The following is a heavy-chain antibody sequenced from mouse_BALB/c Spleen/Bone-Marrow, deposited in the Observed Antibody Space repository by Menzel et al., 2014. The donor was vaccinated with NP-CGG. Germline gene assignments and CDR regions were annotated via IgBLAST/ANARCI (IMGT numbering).Heavy chain of an antibody. CDR2: IDPETGGT. Sequence: QVQLKQSGAELVRPGASVTLSCKASGYTFTDYEMHWLKQTPVHGLEWIGAIDPETGGTAYNQKFKGRATLTTDKSSSTAYMELRSLTSEDSAVYYCTRLDSSGYGAYWGQGTLVTVSA. CDR3: TRLDSSGYGAY. D-gene: IGHD3-2*01. J-gene: IGHJ3*01. CDR1: GYTFTDYE. V-gene: IGHV1-15*01.